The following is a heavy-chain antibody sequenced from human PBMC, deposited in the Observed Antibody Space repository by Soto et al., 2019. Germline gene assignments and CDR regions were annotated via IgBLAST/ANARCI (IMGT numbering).Heavy chain of an antibody. CDR1: GYSFTSYW. D-gene: IGHD6-13*01. J-gene: IGHJ6*02. CDR3: ARHYHSSSWYKVYYYYGMDV. Sequence: GESLKISCKGSGYSFTSYWIGWVRQVHGKGLEWMGIIYPGDSDTRYSPSFQGQVTISADKSISTAYLQWSSLKASDTATYYCARHYHSSSWYKVYYYYGMDVGGQGTTVTVSS. CDR2: IYPGDSDT. V-gene: IGHV5-51*01.